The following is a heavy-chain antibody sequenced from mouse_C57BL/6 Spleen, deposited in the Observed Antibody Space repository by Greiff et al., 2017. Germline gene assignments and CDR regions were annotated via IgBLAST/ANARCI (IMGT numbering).Heavy chain of an antibody. CDR2: IDPSDSYT. D-gene: IGHD1-1*01. CDR3: ARSGSDYAMDY. V-gene: IGHV1-69*01. CDR1: GYTFTSYW. J-gene: IGHJ4*01. Sequence: QVHVKQPGAELVMPGASVKLSCKASGYTFTSYWMHWVKQRPGQGLEWIGEIDPSDSYTNYNQKFKGKSTLTVDKSSSTAYMQLSSLTSEDSAVYYCARSGSDYAMDYWGQGTSVTVSS.